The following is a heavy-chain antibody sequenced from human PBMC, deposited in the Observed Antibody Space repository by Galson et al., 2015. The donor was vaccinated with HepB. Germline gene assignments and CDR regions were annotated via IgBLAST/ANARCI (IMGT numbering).Heavy chain of an antibody. D-gene: IGHD3-22*01. CDR1: GFTFSSYA. J-gene: IGHJ3*02. CDR3: ANRGDYYDSSGYYRQHAFDI. V-gene: IGHV3-23*01. Sequence: SLRLSCAASGFTFSSYAMSWVRQAPGKGLEWVSAISGSGGSTYYADSVKGRFTISRDNSKNTLYLQMNSLRAEDTAVYYCANRGDYYDSSGYYRQHAFDIWGQGTMVTVSS. CDR2: ISGSGGST.